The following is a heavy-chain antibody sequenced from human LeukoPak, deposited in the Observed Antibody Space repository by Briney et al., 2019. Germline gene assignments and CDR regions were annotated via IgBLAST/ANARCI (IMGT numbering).Heavy chain of an antibody. V-gene: IGHV3-33*01. CDR2: IWHDGSHK. D-gene: IGHD3-16*01. CDR3: VRGWGSNVYASAFDV. J-gene: IGHJ3*01. Sequence: GRSLRLSCAASGFTFSTYGMHWVRQAPGKGLEWVTAIWHDGSHKDYADSVKGRFTISRDNSKNTLYLQMNDLRAEDTAMYYCVRGWGSNVYASAFDVWGQGTMVTVSS. CDR1: GFTFSTYG.